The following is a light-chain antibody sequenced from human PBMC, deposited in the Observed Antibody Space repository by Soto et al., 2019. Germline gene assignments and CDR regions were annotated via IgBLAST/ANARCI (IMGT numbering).Light chain of an antibody. CDR3: QTWGTGIHYV. Sequence: QAVVTQSPSASASLGASVKLTCTLSSGHSSYAIAWHQQQPEKGPRYLMKLNSDGSHSKGDGIPDRFSGSSSGAERYLTISSLQSEDEAVYYCQTWGTGIHYVFGTGTKLTVL. J-gene: IGLJ1*01. CDR1: SGHSSYA. V-gene: IGLV4-69*01. CDR2: LNSDGSH.